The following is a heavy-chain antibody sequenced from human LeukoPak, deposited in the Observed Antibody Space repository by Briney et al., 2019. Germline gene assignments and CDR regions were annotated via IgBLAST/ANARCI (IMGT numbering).Heavy chain of an antibody. Sequence: GGSLRLSCAASGFTVSSNYMSWVRQAPGKGLEWVSVIYSGGSTYYADSVKGRFTISRDNSKNTLYLQMNSLRAEDAAVYYCAKAPVTSCRGAFCYPFDSWGQGALVTVSS. V-gene: IGHV3-53*01. D-gene: IGHD2-15*01. J-gene: IGHJ4*02. CDR2: IYSGGST. CDR1: GFTVSSNY. CDR3: AKAPVTSCRGAFCYPFDS.